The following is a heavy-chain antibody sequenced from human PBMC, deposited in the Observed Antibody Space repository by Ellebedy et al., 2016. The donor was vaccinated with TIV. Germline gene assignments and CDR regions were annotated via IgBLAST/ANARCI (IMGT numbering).Heavy chain of an antibody. CDR3: VRTARIADY. D-gene: IGHD2-21*02. V-gene: IGHV3-11*06. J-gene: IGHJ4*02. Sequence: GGSLRLSCVVSGFSFSDHYMNWIRQTPGKGLEWLSYISGSSSDTNYADSVKSRFTISRDNAKNSLYLQMNSLRAEDTAVYYCVRTARIADYWGQGTLVTVSS. CDR2: ISGSSSDT. CDR1: GFSFSDHY.